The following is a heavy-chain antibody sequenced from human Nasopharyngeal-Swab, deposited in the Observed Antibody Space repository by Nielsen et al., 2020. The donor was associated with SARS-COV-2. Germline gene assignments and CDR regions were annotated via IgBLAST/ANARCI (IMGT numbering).Heavy chain of an antibody. CDR3: ASPGLWYGDYEPFDY. J-gene: IGHJ4*02. CDR1: GFTFSSYA. D-gene: IGHD4-17*01. Sequence: GSLRLSCAASGFTFSSYAMHWVRQAPGKGLEWVAVISYDGSNKYYADSVKGRFTISRDNSKNTLYLQMNSLRAEDTAVYYCASPGLWYGDYEPFDYWGQGTLVTVSS. CDR2: ISYDGSNK. V-gene: IGHV3-30-3*01.